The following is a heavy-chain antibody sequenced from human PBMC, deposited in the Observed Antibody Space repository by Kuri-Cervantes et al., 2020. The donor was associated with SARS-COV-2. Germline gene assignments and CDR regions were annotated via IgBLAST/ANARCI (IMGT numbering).Heavy chain of an antibody. J-gene: IGHJ3*02. CDR1: GFTFSNYA. CDR2: MSGGGAST. CDR3: AREGIVVDADAFDI. Sequence: GESLKISCAVSGFTFSNYAMTWVRQAPGKGLEWVSSMSGGGASTFYADSVKGRFTISRDNSKNTLYLQMNSLRAEDTAVYYCAREGIVVDADAFDIWGQGTMVTVSS. D-gene: IGHD2-2*01. V-gene: IGHV3-23*01.